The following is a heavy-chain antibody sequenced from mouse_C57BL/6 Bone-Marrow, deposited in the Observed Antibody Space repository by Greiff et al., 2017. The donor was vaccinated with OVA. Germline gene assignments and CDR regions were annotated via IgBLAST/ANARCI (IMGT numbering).Heavy chain of an antibody. CDR1: GYSITSGYY. CDR3: ARDKYYYGSSYHYFDY. CDR2: ISYDGSN. J-gene: IGHJ2*01. V-gene: IGHV3-6*01. D-gene: IGHD1-1*01. Sequence: EVKLVESGPGLVKPSQSLSLTCSVTGYSITSGYYWNWIRQFPGNKLEWMGYISYDGSNNYNPSLKNRISITRDTSKNQFFLKLNSVTTEDTATYYCARDKYYYGSSYHYFDYWGQGTTLTVSS.